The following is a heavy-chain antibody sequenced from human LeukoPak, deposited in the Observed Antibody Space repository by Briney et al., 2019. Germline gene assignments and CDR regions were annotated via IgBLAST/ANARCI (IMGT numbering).Heavy chain of an antibody. J-gene: IGHJ4*02. CDR2: IYHTGST. CDR1: GYSITSGYY. Sequence: PSETLSLTCTVSGYSITSGYYWGWIRQPPGKGLEWIVNIYHTGSTYYNPSLKSRVTIPVDTSKNQFSLKLSSVTAADTAVYYCVRSSSSIFDYWGQGTLVTVSS. D-gene: IGHD6-6*01. CDR3: VRSSSSIFDY. V-gene: IGHV4-38-2*02.